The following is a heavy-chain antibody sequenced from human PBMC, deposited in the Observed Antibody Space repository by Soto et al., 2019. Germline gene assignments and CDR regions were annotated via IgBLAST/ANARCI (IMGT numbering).Heavy chain of an antibody. CDR1: GFTFSSYA. CDR2: ISYDGSNK. V-gene: IGHV3-30-3*01. CDR3: ASTPRTGTTYY. Sequence: GGSLRLSCAASGFTFSSYAMHWVRQAPGKGLEWVAVISYDGSNKYYADSVKGRFTISRDNSKNTLYLQMNSLRAGDTAVYYCASTPRTGTTYYWGQGTLVTVSS. D-gene: IGHD1-7*01. J-gene: IGHJ4*02.